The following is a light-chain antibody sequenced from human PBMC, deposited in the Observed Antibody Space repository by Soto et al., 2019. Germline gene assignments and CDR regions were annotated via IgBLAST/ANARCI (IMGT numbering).Light chain of an antibody. V-gene: IGLV2-8*01. Sequence: QSVLTQPPSASGSPGQSVTISCSGTSSDVGGYNYVSWHQQHPGKAPKVMIYEVTRRPSGVPDRFSGSRSGNTASLIVSGLQAEDEADYYCSSYAGSNTVAFGGGTKVTVL. CDR2: EVT. CDR3: SSYAGSNTVA. CDR1: SSDVGGYNY. J-gene: IGLJ2*01.